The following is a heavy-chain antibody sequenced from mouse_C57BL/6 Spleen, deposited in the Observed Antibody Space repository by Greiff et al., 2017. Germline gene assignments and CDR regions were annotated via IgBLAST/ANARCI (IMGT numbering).Heavy chain of an antibody. Sequence: EVKVVESGGGLVKPGGSLKLSCAASGFTFSDYGMHWVRQAPEKGLEWVAYISSGSSTIYYADTVKGRFTISRDNAKNTLFLQMTSLRSEDTAMYYCARPVTTVVGPYFDVWGTGTTVTVSS. J-gene: IGHJ1*03. D-gene: IGHD1-1*01. CDR1: GFTFSDYG. V-gene: IGHV5-17*01. CDR3: ARPVTTVVGPYFDV. CDR2: ISSGSSTI.